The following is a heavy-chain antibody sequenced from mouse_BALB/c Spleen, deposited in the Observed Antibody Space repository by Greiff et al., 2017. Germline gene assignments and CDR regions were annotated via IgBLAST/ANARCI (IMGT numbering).Heavy chain of an antibody. D-gene: IGHD1-1*01. CDR3: ARSYYYGSSYDWYFDV. CDR1: GFTFSSFG. J-gene: IGHJ1*01. CDR2: ISSGSSTI. V-gene: IGHV5-17*02. Sequence: EVKLVESGGGLVQPGGSRKLSCAASGFTFSSFGMHWVRQAPEKGLEWVAYISSGSSTIYYADTVKGRFTISRDNPKNTLFLQMTSLRSEDTAMYYCARSYYYGSSYDWYFDVWGAGTTVTVSS.